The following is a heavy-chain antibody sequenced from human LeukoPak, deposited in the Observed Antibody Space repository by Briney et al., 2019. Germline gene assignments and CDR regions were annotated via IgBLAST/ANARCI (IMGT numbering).Heavy chain of an antibody. CDR1: GFTFDDYG. Sequence: PGGSLRLSCAASGFTFDDYGMSWVRQAPGKGLEWVSGINWNGGSTGYTDSVKGRFTISRDNAKNSLYMQMNSLRAKDTALYYCARDYYGSGSLNWGQGTLVTVSS. CDR3: ARDYYGSGSLN. J-gene: IGHJ4*02. D-gene: IGHD3-10*01. V-gene: IGHV3-20*04. CDR2: INWNGGST.